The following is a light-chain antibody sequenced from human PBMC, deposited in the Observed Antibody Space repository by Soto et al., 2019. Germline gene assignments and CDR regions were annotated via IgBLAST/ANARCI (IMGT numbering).Light chain of an antibody. CDR1: QSITNY. J-gene: IGKJ1*01. V-gene: IGKV1-39*01. CDR3: QHSYST. CDR2: AAS. Sequence: DIRMAQSPSSLSASVGDRVTITCRASQSITNYLNWYQQKSGEVPKLLIYAASRLHSGVPSRFSGSGSGTDFTLTISSLQPEDFATYYCQHSYSTFGQGTKVEIK.